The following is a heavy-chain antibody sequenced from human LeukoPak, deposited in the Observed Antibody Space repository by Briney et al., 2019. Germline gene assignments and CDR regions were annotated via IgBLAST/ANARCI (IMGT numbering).Heavy chain of an antibody. CDR2: IYYSGST. D-gene: IGHD4-11*01. J-gene: IGHJ6*02. Sequence: PSETLSLTCTVSGGSISSGGYYWSWIRQHPGKGLEWIGYIYYSGSTYYNPSLKSRVTISVDTSKNQFSLKLSSVTAADTAVYYCARGRAYSNYVRGYYYYYGMDVWGQGTTVTVSS. CDR1: GGSISSGGYY. V-gene: IGHV4-31*03. CDR3: ARGRAYSNYVRGYYYYYGMDV.